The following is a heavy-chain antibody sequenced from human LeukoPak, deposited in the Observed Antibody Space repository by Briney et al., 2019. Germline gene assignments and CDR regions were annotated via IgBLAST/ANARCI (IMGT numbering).Heavy chain of an antibody. J-gene: IGHJ5*02. CDR2: IILISPTA. CDR3: ATGRVSDTTLVSWFDT. Sequence: SVTVSFKASVGTLSTHAVSWVRQAPGQGLEWMGGIILISPTANYAQKFQDRVTITMDQYTTYMELSSLRSDDTAVYYCATGRVSDTTLVSWFDTWGQGTLVTVSS. V-gene: IGHV1-69*05. D-gene: IGHD5-18*01. CDR1: VGTLSTHA.